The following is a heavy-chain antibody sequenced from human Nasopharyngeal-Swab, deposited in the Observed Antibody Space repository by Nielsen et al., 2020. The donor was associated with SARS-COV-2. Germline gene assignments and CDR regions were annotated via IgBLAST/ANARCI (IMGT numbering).Heavy chain of an antibody. CDR1: GFTFDDYG. Sequence: GESLKISCAASGFTFDDYGLHWVRQVPGKGLEWVSLISWDGVNTYYADSVKGRFTISRDNAKNSLYLQMNSLRAEDTALYYCVKDRWAIAGAGTVFDSWGQGTLVTVSS. J-gene: IGHJ4*02. CDR3: VKDRWAIAGAGTVFDS. V-gene: IGHV3-43D*04. D-gene: IGHD6-13*01. CDR2: ISWDGVNT.